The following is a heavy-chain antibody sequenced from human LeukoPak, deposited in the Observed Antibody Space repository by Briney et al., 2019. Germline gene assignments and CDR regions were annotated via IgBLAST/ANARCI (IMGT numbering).Heavy chain of an antibody. CDR1: GGSISSDY. CDR2: IFYSGSP. V-gene: IGHV4-59*01. J-gene: IGHJ4*02. Sequence: SETLSLTCTVSGGSISSDYWSWIRQPPGKGLEWIGYIFYSGSPNYSPSLKSRVTISVDTSKNQFSLKLSSVTAADTAVYYCARHYGPWGQGTLVTVSS. D-gene: IGHD3-16*01. CDR3: ARHYGP.